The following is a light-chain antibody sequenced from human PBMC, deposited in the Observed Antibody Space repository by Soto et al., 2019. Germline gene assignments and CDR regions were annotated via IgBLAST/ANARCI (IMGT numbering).Light chain of an antibody. J-gene: IGLJ7*01. CDR3: SSSTNTNTPVI. CDR2: EGT. V-gene: IGLV2-14*01. Sequence: QSVLTQPASVSGSPGQSITISCTGTSSDIGRYKFVSWFQQHPGKAPKLMIFEGTNRPSGVSNRFSGSKSGNTASLTISGLQAEDEAIYFCSSSTNTNTPVIFGGGTQLTVL. CDR1: SSDIGRYKF.